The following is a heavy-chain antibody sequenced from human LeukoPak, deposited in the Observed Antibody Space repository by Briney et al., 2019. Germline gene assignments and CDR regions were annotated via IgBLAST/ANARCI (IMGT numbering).Heavy chain of an antibody. J-gene: IGHJ4*02. CDR2: INHNGNVN. CDR1: GFTFSSYW. D-gene: IGHD3-22*01. Sequence: GGSLRLSCAASGFTFSSYWMNWARQAPGKGLEWVASINHNGNVNYYVDSVKGRFTISRDNAKNSLYLQMNSLRAEDTAVYYCASSPGYYDSPPSFFDYWGQGTLVTVSS. CDR3: ASSPGYYDSPPSFFDY. V-gene: IGHV3-7*01.